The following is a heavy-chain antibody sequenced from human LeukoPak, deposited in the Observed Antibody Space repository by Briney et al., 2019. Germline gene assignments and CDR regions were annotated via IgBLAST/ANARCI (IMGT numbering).Heavy chain of an antibody. J-gene: IGHJ5*02. CDR1: GFPFSSYW. CDR3: ARDTSGWNWFDP. Sequence: GGSLRLSCVASGFPFSSYWMTWVRQAPGKGLEWVANIKQDGSKKSYVDSVKGRFTISRDNAKNSLYLQMNSLRAEDTAVYYCARDTSGWNWFDPWGQGTLVTVSS. CDR2: IKQDGSKK. D-gene: IGHD6-19*01. V-gene: IGHV3-7*01.